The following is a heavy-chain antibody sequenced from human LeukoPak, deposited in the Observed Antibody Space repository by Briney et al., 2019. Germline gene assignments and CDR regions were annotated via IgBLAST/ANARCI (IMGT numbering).Heavy chain of an antibody. D-gene: IGHD3-22*01. CDR2: MNPNSGNT. V-gene: IGHV1-8*01. CDR3: AKDISRYYDSSGYHLDYYYYGMDV. J-gene: IGHJ6*02. Sequence: GASVKVSCKASGYTFTSYDINWVRQATGQGLEWMGWMNPNSGNTGYAQKFQGRVTMTRNTSISTAYMELSSLRAEDTALYYCAKDISRYYDSSGYHLDYYYYGMDVWGQGTTVTVSS. CDR1: GYTFTSYD.